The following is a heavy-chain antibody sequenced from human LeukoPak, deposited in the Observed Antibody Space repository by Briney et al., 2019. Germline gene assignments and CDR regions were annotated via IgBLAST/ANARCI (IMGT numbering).Heavy chain of an antibody. Sequence: PGGSLRLSCAASGFTFSSYGMHWVRQAPGKGLEWVAVISYDGSNKYYADSVKGRFTISRDNSKNTLYLQMNSLRAEDTAVYYCEASSGYYFDYWGQGTLVTVSS. CDR2: ISYDGSNK. J-gene: IGHJ4*02. CDR1: GFTFSSYG. D-gene: IGHD3-22*01. V-gene: IGHV3-30*03. CDR3: EASSGYYFDY.